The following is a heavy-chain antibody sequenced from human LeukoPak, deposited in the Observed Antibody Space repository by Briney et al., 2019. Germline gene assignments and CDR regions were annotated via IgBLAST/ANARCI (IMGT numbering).Heavy chain of an antibody. CDR1: GSNFSTYS. CDR2: ISGSSSSSDGGAK. CDR3: ARWTGSDSWYIDY. Sequence: GGSLRLSCTASGSNFSTYSMNWVRQAPGRGLEWVSYISGSSSSSDGGAKQYADSVKGRFTISRDNDKNSLYLQMNSLRDEDTAACYCARWTGSDSWYIDYWGQGTLVSVSS. V-gene: IGHV3-48*02. J-gene: IGHJ4*02. D-gene: IGHD6-13*01.